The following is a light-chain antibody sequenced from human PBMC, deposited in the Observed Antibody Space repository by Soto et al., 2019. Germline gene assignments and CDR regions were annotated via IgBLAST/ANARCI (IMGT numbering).Light chain of an antibody. J-gene: IGLJ2*01. CDR2: DVT. V-gene: IGLV2-14*01. CDR3: GSRNV. CDR1: SSDIDGYNY. Sequence: QSALTQPASVSGSPGQAITISCIETSSDIDGYNYVSWYQQYPGKAPKLLIYDVTNRPSGVSNRFSGSKSGNTASLTISGLQGEDEAHYYCGSRNVFGGGTKLTVL.